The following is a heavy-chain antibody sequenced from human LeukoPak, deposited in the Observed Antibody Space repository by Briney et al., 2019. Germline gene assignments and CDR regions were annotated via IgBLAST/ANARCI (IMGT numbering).Heavy chain of an antibody. CDR2: ISYDGSNK. D-gene: IGHD5-24*01. CDR1: GFTFSSYG. Sequence: PGGSLRLFCAASGFTFSSYGMHWVRQAPGKGLEWVAVISYDGSNKYYADSVKGRFTISRDNSKNTLYLQMNSLRAEDTAVYYCAKDLRDGYNFNAFDIWGQGTMVTVSS. J-gene: IGHJ3*02. V-gene: IGHV3-30*18. CDR3: AKDLRDGYNFNAFDI.